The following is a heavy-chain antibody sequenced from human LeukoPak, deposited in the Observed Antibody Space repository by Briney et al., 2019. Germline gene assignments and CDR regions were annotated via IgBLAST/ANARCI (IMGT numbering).Heavy chain of an antibody. J-gene: IGHJ4*02. Sequence: GGSLRLSCVASGFTFGKYWMSWVRQAPGKGLEWVANIKLDGSEKNYVDSVKGRFTISRDSTKNSLYLQMNSLRAEDTAVFYCARDQYDTWSRRGNFDSWGQGTLVIVSS. CDR3: ARDQYDTWSRRGNFDS. CDR2: IKLDGSEK. V-gene: IGHV3-7*03. D-gene: IGHD3-3*01. CDR1: GFTFGKYW.